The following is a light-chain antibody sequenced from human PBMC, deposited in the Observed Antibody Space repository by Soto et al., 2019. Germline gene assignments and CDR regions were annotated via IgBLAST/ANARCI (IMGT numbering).Light chain of an antibody. CDR3: AAWDDNLNGVV. V-gene: IGLV1-36*01. CDR1: RSNVGNNA. Sequence: QSVLTQPPSVSEAPGQRVTISCSGSRSNVGNNAVNWYQQFPGKAPQLLVYYDDLLPSGVSRRFSGSKFGTSASLAISGLQSEDEADYYCAAWDDNLNGVVFGGGTKVTVL. CDR2: YDD. J-gene: IGLJ2*01.